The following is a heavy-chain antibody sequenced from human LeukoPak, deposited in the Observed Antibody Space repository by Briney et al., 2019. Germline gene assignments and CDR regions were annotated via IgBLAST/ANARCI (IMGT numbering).Heavy chain of an antibody. CDR1: GYSFTNYW. J-gene: IGHJ5*02. D-gene: IGHD3-22*01. Sequence: GESLKISCKGSGYSFTNYWFGWVRPMPGKGLEWMGIIYPGDSDTRYSPSFQGQVTISADKSISTAYLQWSSLKASDTAMYYCARAGGYYYDSSGYRLYNWFDPWGQGTLVTVSS. CDR3: ARAGGYYYDSSGYRLYNWFDP. V-gene: IGHV5-51*01. CDR2: IYPGDSDT.